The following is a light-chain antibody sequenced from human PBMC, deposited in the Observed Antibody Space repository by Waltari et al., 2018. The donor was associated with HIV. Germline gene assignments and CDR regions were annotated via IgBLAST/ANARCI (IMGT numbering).Light chain of an antibody. CDR3: QQRSNWPKT. CDR1: QSVSRY. CDR2: DAS. V-gene: IGKV3-11*01. Sequence: DIVLTQSPATLSLSPGESATVSCRASQSVSRYLAWYQQKPGQAPRLLIYDASNRATGIPARFSGSGSGTDFTLTISSLEPEDFAVYYCQQRSNWPKTFGQGTKLEIK. J-gene: IGKJ2*01.